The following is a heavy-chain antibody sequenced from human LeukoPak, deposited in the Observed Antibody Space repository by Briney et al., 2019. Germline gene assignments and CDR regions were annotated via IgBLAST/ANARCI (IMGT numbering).Heavy chain of an antibody. CDR1: GDSVSSNSAS. V-gene: IGHV6-1*01. D-gene: IGHD3-22*01. CDR2: TFYTSKWNN. Sequence: SGPTLVKPSQTLSLTCAISGDSVSSNSASWNWFRQSPSRGLEWLGRTFYTSKWNNDYAVSVKSRITINPDISKNHFSLQLNSVTPEDTAVYYCARRRYYDYTGFFDYWGQGTLVTVSS. CDR3: ARRRYYDYTGFFDY. J-gene: IGHJ4*02.